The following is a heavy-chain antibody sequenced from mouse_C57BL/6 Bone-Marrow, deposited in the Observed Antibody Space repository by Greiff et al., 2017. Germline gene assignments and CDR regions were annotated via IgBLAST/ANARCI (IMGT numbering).Heavy chain of an antibody. CDR3: ARDYYGSRLDWYFDV. CDR1: GYTFTDYY. Sequence: QVQLQQSGAELVRPGASVKLSCKASGYTFTDYYINWVKQRPGQGLEWIARIYPGSGNTYYNEKFKGKATMTTEKTSSTAYMRLSSLPSEDSAVYLCARDYYGSRLDWYFDVWGTGATVTVYS. D-gene: IGHD1-1*01. CDR2: IYPGSGNT. V-gene: IGHV1-76*01. J-gene: IGHJ1*03.